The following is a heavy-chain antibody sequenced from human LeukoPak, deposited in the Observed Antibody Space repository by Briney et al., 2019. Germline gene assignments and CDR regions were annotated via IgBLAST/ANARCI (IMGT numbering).Heavy chain of an antibody. Sequence: GGSLRLSCAASGFTFSSYAMSWVRQAPGKGLEWVSAISGSGGSTYYAESVKGRFTISSDNSKNTLYLQMNSLRAEDTAVYYCAKVAGYLYYFDYWGQGTLVTVSS. V-gene: IGHV3-23*01. D-gene: IGHD5-12*01. CDR1: GFTFSSYA. CDR3: AKVAGYLYYFDY. J-gene: IGHJ4*02. CDR2: ISGSGGST.